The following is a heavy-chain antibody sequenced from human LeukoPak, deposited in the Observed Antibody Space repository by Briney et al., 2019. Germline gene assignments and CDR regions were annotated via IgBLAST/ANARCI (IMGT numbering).Heavy chain of an antibody. CDR2: INPSGGST. CDR1: GYTFTSYY. CDR3: ARDVGGGMVRGVRYYFDY. Sequence: ASVKVSCEASGYTFTSYYMHWVRQAPGQGLEWMGIINPSGGSTSYAQKFQGRVTMTRDTSTSTVYMELSSLRSEDTAVYYCARDVGGGMVRGVRYYFDYWGQGTLVTVSS. V-gene: IGHV1-46*03. J-gene: IGHJ4*02. D-gene: IGHD3-10*01.